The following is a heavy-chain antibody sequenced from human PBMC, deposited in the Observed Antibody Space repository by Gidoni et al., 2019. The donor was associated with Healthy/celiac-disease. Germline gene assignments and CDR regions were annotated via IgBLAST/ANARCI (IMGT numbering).Heavy chain of an antibody. J-gene: IGHJ3*02. CDR3: ASPTAGRVGAIDKYPEGAFDI. D-gene: IGHD1-26*01. Sequence: QLQLQESGPGLVKPSETLSLTCTVSGGSISSSSYYLGWIRQPPGKGLEWIGSIYYSGSTYYNPSLKSRVTISVDTSKNQFSLKLSSVTAADTAVYYCASPTAGRVGAIDKYPEGAFDIWGQGTMVTVSS. CDR2: IYYSGST. CDR1: GGSISSSSYY. V-gene: IGHV4-39*01.